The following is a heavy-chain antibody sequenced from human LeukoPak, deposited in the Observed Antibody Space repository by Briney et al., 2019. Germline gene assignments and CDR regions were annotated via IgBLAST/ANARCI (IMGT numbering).Heavy chain of an antibody. Sequence: GGSLRLSCAASGFTFSSYSMNWVRQAPGKGLEWVSSISSSSSYIYYADSVKGRFTISRDNAKNSLYLQMNSLRAEDTAVHYCAREAAMVPFDYWGQGTLVTVSS. D-gene: IGHD5-18*01. CDR2: ISSSSSYI. V-gene: IGHV3-21*01. J-gene: IGHJ4*02. CDR1: GFTFSSYS. CDR3: AREAAMVPFDY.